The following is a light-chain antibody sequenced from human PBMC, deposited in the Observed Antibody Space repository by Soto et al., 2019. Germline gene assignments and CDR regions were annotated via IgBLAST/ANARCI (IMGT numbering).Light chain of an antibody. V-gene: IGKV1-5*03. Sequence: DIQMTQSPSTLSASVGDRVTITCRASQSISSWLAWYQQKPGKAPKLLIYKAISLESGVPSKFSGSGSGTEFSLISISLQPDDFATYYCQPYNSLWTFGQGTKVEIK. CDR2: KAI. CDR3: QPYNSLWT. J-gene: IGKJ1*01. CDR1: QSISSW.